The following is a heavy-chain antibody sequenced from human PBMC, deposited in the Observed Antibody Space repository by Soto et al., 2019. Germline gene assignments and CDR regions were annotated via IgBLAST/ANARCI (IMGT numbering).Heavy chain of an antibody. D-gene: IGHD5-18*01. CDR3: AKGSTAMTYFDY. CDR1: GFTFSSYG. CDR2: ISYDGSNK. V-gene: IGHV3-30*18. Sequence: QVQLVESGGGVVQPGRSLRLSCAASGFTFSSYGMHWVRQAPGKGLEWVAVISYDGSNKYYADSVKGRFTISRDNSKNTLYLQRNSLRAGDTAVYCCAKGSTAMTYFDYWGQGTLVTVSS. J-gene: IGHJ4*02.